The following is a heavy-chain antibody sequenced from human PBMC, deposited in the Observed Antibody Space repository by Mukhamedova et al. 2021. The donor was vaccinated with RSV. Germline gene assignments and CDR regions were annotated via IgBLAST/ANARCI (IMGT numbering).Heavy chain of an antibody. CDR1: SGYA. CDR2: ISYDGSNK. CDR3: ARGRRAASISWSPDY. D-gene: IGHD6-13*01. V-gene: IGHV3-30*04. Sequence: SGYAMHWVRQAPGKGLEWVTVISYDGSNKYYADSVKGRFTISRDNSKNTLYLQMNSLRAEDTAVYYCARGRRAASISWSPDYWGQ. J-gene: IGHJ4*02.